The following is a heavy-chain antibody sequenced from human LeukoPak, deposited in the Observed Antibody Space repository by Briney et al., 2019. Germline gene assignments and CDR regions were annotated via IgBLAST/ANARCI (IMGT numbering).Heavy chain of an antibody. J-gene: IGHJ4*02. CDR3: ARLMTGGPRYKWNYNGIDY. CDR1: GFIFSTYT. Sequence: GGSLRLSCAASGFIFSTYTMNWVRQAPGKGLEWVSSISSRNSDTYYADSVKGGFTVCRDNATDSRDVQMYSLRAEHTAVYYCARLMTGGPRYKWNYNGIDYWGQGTLVTVSS. D-gene: IGHD1-7*01. CDR2: ISSRNSDT. V-gene: IGHV3-21*01.